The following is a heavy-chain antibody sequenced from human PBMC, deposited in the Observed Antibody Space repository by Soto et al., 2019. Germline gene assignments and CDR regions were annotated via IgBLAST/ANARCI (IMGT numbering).Heavy chain of an antibody. Sequence: EVQLVESGGGLVQPEGSLRLSCAASGFTFSDYYMDWVRQAPGKGLEWVGRVRSKVNSCTTEYAASVKGRFTVSRDDSRNSLYLQKNSLKTGDTAMYYCSRAGILTTPYYTDYWGLGTVVTVSS. D-gene: IGHD2-21*01. CDR1: GFTFSDYY. J-gene: IGHJ4*02. CDR2: VRSKVNSCTT. V-gene: IGHV3-72*01. CDR3: SRAGILTTPYYTDY.